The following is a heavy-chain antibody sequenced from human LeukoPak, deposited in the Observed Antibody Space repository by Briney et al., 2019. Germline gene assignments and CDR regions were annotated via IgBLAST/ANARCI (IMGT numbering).Heavy chain of an antibody. Sequence: RGASVKVSCKASGYTFTTFYIHWVRQAPGQGLEWMGMINPNGGSTTYSQKFQDRVSMTRDTSTSTVYMELSSLRSEDTAVYYCARDLIVGATFDFWGQGTLVTVSS. CDR1: GYTFTTFY. CDR2: INPNGGST. J-gene: IGHJ4*02. D-gene: IGHD1-26*01. V-gene: IGHV1-46*01. CDR3: ARDLIVGATFDF.